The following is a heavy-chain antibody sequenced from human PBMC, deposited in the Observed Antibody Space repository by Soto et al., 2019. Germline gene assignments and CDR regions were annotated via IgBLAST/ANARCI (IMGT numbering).Heavy chain of an antibody. CDR3: ARHAYDFWSGHPNPRYYYGMDV. V-gene: IGHV5-51*01. J-gene: IGHJ6*02. CDR2: IYPGDSNT. Sequence: PGESLKISCKDSGYSFTSYWIGWVRQMPGKGLEWMGIIYPGDSNTRYSPSLQGQVTISVDKSISTAYLQWSSLKATDTAMYYCARHAYDFWSGHPNPRYYYGMDVWGQGTTVTVSS. D-gene: IGHD3-3*01. CDR1: GYSFTSYW.